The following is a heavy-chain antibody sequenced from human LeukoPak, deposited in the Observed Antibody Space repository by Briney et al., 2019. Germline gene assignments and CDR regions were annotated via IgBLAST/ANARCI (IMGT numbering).Heavy chain of an antibody. V-gene: IGHV4-39*07. D-gene: IGHD3-9*01. J-gene: IGHJ4*02. CDR1: GGSISSGSYY. CDR3: ARRPALRYFDWLYDY. Sequence: PSQTLSLTCTVSGGSISSGSYYWSWIRQPPGKGLEWIGEINHSGSTNYNPSLKSRVTISVDTSKNQFSLKLSSVTAADTAVYYCARRPALRYFDWLYDYWGQGTLVTVSS. CDR2: INHSGST.